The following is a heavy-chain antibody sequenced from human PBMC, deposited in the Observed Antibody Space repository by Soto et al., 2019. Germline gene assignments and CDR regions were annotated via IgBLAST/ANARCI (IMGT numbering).Heavy chain of an antibody. CDR3: AKDPRAYSTNMGYYFDY. CDR1: GFTFSRHA. V-gene: IGHV3-23*01. D-gene: IGHD6-13*01. CDR2: LSALDNT. Sequence: EVQLLESGGGLVQPGGSLRLSCAASGFTFSRHAMSWDRQPPGKGLEWVSTLSALDNTYDADSVKGRFIISRDITKNTLSLQMNSLRVDDTAVYYWAKDPRAYSTNMGYYFDYWGQGSLFTVSS. J-gene: IGHJ4*02.